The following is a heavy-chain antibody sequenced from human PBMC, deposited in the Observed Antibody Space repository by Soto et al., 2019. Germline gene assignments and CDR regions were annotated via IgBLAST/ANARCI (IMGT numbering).Heavy chain of an antibody. D-gene: IGHD1-26*01. Sequence: QVQLVQAGAEVKRPGASVKVSCKTSGYTFADHYIHWLRRTPGQGLEWMGIINPGGGFTGYAEKFQCRVTMTRDTSTSTVDMELSSLRSEDPAMYYCARDATVGATFCRHGMDVWGQGNTVTVSS. CDR3: ARDATVGATFCRHGMDV. CDR2: INPGGGFT. CDR1: GYTFADHY. J-gene: IGHJ6*02. V-gene: IGHV1-46*01.